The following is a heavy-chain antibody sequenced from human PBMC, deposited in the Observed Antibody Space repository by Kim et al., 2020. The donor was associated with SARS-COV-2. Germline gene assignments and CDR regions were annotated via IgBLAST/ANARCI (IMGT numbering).Heavy chain of an antibody. Sequence: NHNLKSRVTISVDTYKNQFSLKLSSVTAADTAVYYCAREIEGYSSSWYIDYWGQGTLVNVSS. J-gene: IGHJ4*02. V-gene: IGHV4-59*01. D-gene: IGHD6-13*01. CDR3: AREIEGYSSSWYIDY.